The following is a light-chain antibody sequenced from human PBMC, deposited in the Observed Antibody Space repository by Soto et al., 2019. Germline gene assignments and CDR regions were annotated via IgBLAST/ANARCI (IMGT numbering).Light chain of an antibody. CDR2: VGTGGIVG. CDR1: SGYSNYK. Sequence: QSVLTQPPSASASLGASVTLTCTLSSGYSNYKVDWYQQRPGKGPRFVMRVGTGGIVGSKGDGIPDRFSVLGSGLNRYLTIKNIQEEDESDYHCGADHSSGNNFVLVFGGGTKLTVL. V-gene: IGLV9-49*01. J-gene: IGLJ2*01. CDR3: GADHSSGNNFVLV.